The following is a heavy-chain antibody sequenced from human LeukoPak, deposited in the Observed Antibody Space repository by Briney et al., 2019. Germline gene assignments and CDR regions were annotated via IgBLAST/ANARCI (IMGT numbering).Heavy chain of an antibody. J-gene: IGHJ6*02. V-gene: IGHV3-30-3*01. Sequence: PGGSLRPSCAASGFTFSSYAMHWVRQAPGKGLEWVAVISYDGSNKYYADSVKGRFTISRDNSKNTLYLQMNSLRAEDTAVYYCARGNAETDYYYYGMDVWGQGTTVTVSS. CDR2: ISYDGSNK. CDR3: ARGNAETDYYYYGMDV. CDR1: GFTFSSYA.